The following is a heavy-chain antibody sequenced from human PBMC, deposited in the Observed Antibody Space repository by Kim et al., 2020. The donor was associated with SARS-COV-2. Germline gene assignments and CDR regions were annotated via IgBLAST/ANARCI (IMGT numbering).Heavy chain of an antibody. CDR2: INPSGGST. Sequence: ASVKVSCKASGYTFTSYYMHWVRQAPGQGLEWMGIINPSGGSTSYAQKFQGRVTMTRDTSTSTVYMELSSLRSEDTAVYYCARDRGTIFGVVIEVFYYYGMDVWGQGTTVTVSS. CDR3: ARDRGTIFGVVIEVFYYYGMDV. V-gene: IGHV1-46*01. D-gene: IGHD3-3*01. CDR1: GYTFTSYY. J-gene: IGHJ6*02.